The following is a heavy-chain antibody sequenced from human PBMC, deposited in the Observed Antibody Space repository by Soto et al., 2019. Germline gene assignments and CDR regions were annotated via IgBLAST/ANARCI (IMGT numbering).Heavy chain of an antibody. CDR1: GFTFISYG. V-gene: IGHV3-33*01. D-gene: IGHD2-15*01. CDR2: MWYDGSNK. CDR3: AREYCSGGSCYSDAFDI. J-gene: IGHJ3*02. Sequence: GGSLRLSCAASGFTFISYGMHWVRQAPGKGLEWVAVMWYDGSNKYYADSVKGRFTISRDNSKNTLYLQMNSLRAEDTAVYYCAREYCSGGSCYSDAFDIWGQGTMVTVSS.